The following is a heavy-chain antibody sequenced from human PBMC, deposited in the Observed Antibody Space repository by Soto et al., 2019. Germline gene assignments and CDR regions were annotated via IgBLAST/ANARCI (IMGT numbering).Heavy chain of an antibody. J-gene: IGHJ6*03. D-gene: IGHD3-10*01. CDR2: IKQDGSEK. Sequence: GGSLRLSCAASGFTFSSYWMSWVRQAPGKGLEWVANIKQDGSEKYYVDSVKGRFTISRDNAKNSLYLQMNSLRAEDTAVYYCARASVTMVRGGYYYYMDVWGKGTTVTVSS. V-gene: IGHV3-7*01. CDR1: GFTFSSYW. CDR3: ARASVTMVRGGYYYYMDV.